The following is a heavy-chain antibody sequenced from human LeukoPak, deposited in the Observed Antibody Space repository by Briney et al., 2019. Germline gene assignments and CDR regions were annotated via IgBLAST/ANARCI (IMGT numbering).Heavy chain of an antibody. CDR1: GYTFTSYG. Sequence: GASVNVSCKASGYTFTSYGISWVRQAPGQGLEWMGWISAYNGNTNYAQKLQGRVTMTTDTSTSTAYMELRSLRSDDTAVYYCARDRAAAGTSRSSFDYWGQGTLVTVSS. J-gene: IGHJ4*02. D-gene: IGHD6-13*01. V-gene: IGHV1-18*01. CDR2: ISAYNGNT. CDR3: ARDRAAAGTSRSSFDY.